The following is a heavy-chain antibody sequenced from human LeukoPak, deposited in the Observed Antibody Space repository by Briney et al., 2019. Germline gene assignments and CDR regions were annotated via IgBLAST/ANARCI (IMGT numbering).Heavy chain of an antibody. V-gene: IGHV4-34*01. CDR1: GGSFSGYY. CDR2: INHSGST. D-gene: IGHD3-22*01. Sequence: PSETLSLTCAVYGGSFSGYYWSWIRQPPGKGLEWIGEINHSGSTNYNPSLKSRVTISVDTSKNQFSLKLCSVTAADTAVYYCARGDYYDSSGYAYWGQGTLVTVSS. J-gene: IGHJ4*02. CDR3: ARGDYYDSSGYAY.